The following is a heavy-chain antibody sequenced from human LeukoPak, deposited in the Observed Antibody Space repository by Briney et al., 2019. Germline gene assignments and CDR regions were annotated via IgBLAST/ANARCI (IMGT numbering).Heavy chain of an antibody. CDR2: ISSSGSTI. CDR1: GFTFSSYE. D-gene: IGHD6-19*01. J-gene: IGHJ4*02. V-gene: IGHV3-48*03. CDR3: ARDLAVAGNM. Sequence: GGSLRLSCAASGFTFSSYEMNWVRQAPGKGLEWVPYISSSGSTIYYADSVKGRFTISRDNAKNSLYLQMNSLRAEDTAVYYCARDLAVAGNMWGQGTLVTVSS.